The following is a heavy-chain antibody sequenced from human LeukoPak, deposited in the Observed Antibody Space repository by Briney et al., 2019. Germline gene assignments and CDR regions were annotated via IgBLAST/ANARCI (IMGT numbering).Heavy chain of an antibody. CDR3: ARVVGDWSFDL. V-gene: IGHV4-31*03. D-gene: IGHD1-26*01. Sequence: SQTLSLTCSVSGYFINQRGYYWIWIRQHPGKGLEGIGYIYHSGRVYYNPSLKSRVIMSVDTSNNHFSLRLSSVTAAATAVYYCARVVGDWSFDLWGPGTMVTVSS. CDR1: GYFINQRGYY. CDR2: IYHSGRV. J-gene: IGHJ4*02.